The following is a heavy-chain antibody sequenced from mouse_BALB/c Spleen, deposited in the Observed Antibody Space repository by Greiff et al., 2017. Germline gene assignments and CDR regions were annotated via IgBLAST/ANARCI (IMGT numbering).Heavy chain of an antibody. Sequence: EVQLQQSGPELVKPGASVKVSCKASGYAFTSYNMYWVKQSHGKSLEWIGYIDPYNGGTSYNQKFKGKATLTVDKSSSTAYMHLNSLTSEDSAVYYCARSNPSLSNYEAWFAYWGQGTLVTVSA. D-gene: IGHD2-5*01. CDR3: ARSNPSLSNYEAWFAY. V-gene: IGHV1S135*01. CDR1: GYAFTSYN. CDR2: IDPYNGGT. J-gene: IGHJ3*01.